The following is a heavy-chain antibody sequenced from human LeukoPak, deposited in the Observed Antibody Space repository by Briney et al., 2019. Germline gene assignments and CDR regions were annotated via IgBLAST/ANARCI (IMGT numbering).Heavy chain of an antibody. V-gene: IGHV3-30*04. D-gene: IGHD3-22*01. J-gene: IGHJ4*02. CDR2: ISYDGSNK. Sequence: PGTSLRLSCAASGFTFSSYAMHWVRQAPGKGLEWVAVISYDGSNKYYADSVKGRFTISRDNSKYTLYLQMNSLRAEDTAVYYCARDTPDSSGYLGYWGQGTLVTVSS. CDR3: ARDTPDSSGYLGY. CDR1: GFTFSSYA.